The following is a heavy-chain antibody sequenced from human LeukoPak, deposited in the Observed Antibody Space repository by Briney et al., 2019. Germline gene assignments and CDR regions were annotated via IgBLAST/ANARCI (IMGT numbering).Heavy chain of an antibody. CDR3: ARDRRRASGGGDG. D-gene: IGHD6-25*01. J-gene: IGHJ6*04. Sequence: ASVKVSCKASGYTFTGYYMHWVRQAPGPGLEWMGGINPNTGGTSYTQKVQRRGTMTRDTSISKAYIELSRLRSDGTAVDCCARDRRRASGGGDGWGKGATVTVSS. CDR1: GYTFTGYY. V-gene: IGHV1-2*02. CDR2: INPNTGGT.